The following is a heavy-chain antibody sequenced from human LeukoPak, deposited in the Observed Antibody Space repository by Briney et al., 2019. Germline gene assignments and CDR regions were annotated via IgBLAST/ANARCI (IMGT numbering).Heavy chain of an antibody. J-gene: IGHJ4*02. V-gene: IGHV3-21*01. CDR1: GFTVTTNY. Sequence: PGGSLRLSCAASGFTVTTNYMNWVRQAPGKGLEWVSSISSSSSYIYYADSVKGRFTISRDNAKNSLYLQMKSLRAEDTAVYYCAKPISYNWAVDYWGQGTLVTVSS. CDR2: ISSSSSYI. CDR3: AKPISYNWAVDY. D-gene: IGHD1-20*01.